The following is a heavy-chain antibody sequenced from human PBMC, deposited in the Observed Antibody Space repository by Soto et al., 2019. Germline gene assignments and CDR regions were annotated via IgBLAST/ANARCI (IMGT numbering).Heavy chain of an antibody. D-gene: IGHD6-13*01. J-gene: IGHJ5*02. Sequence: AAVKVSCKASGYPLTAKYLHWVRQAPGQGLEWMGWINPSSGGTKEAQKFRGRVTMTRDTSISAAYMELSRLTSDDTAVYYCAKGGSSWTEWFDPWGQGTLVTVSS. CDR2: INPSSGGT. V-gene: IGHV1-2*02. CDR1: GYPLTAKY. CDR3: AKGGSSWTEWFDP.